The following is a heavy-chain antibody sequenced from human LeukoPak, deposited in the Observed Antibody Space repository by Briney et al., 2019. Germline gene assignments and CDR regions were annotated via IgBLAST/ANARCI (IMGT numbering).Heavy chain of an antibody. CDR2: ISAYNGNT. CDR1: GYTFTSYG. D-gene: IGHD6-6*01. Sequence: ASVKVSCKASGYTFTSYGISWVRQAPGQGLEWMGWISAYNGNTNYAQKLQGRVTMTTDTSTSTAYMELRSLRSEDTAVYYCARVTGIGARLSFFDYWGQGTLVTVSS. CDR3: ARVTGIGARLSFFDY. V-gene: IGHV1-18*01. J-gene: IGHJ4*02.